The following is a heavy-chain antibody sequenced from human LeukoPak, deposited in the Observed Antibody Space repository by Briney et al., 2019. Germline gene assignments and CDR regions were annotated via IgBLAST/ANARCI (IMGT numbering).Heavy chain of an antibody. J-gene: IGHJ3*02. CDR3: ARAGDSSGYYLDGAFDI. D-gene: IGHD3-22*01. Sequence: GGSLRLSCAASGFTFDDYGMSWVRQAPGKGLEWVSGINWNGSSTGYADSVKGRFTISRDNAKNSLYLQMNSLRAEGTALYYCARAGDSSGYYLDGAFDIWGQGTMVTVSS. CDR2: INWNGSST. CDR1: GFTFDDYG. V-gene: IGHV3-20*04.